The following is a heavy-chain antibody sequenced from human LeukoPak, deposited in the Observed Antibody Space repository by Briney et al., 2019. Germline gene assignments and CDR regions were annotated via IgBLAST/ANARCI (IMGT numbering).Heavy chain of an antibody. Sequence: GGTLSLSCAASGFSFSSYSMGWVRQAAGKGLEWVSCITGSSSYISYADSVKGRFTISRDNAENSLFLQMNSLRPEDTAVYFCARDRLEGGETFDSWGQGTLVTVSS. V-gene: IGHV3-21*01. J-gene: IGHJ4*02. CDR1: GFSFSSYS. CDR3: ARDRLEGGETFDS. D-gene: IGHD1-1*01. CDR2: ITGSSSYI.